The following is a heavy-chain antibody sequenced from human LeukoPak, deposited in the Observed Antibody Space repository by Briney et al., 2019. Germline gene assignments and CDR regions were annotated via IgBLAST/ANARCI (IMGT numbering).Heavy chain of an antibody. V-gene: IGHV1-2*07. D-gene: IGHD4-23*01. J-gene: IGHJ4*02. CDR1: GYTFRGFY. CDR2: INPSSGDT. Sequence: ASVKVSCKASGYTFRGFYLHWVRQAPGQGLEWLGWINPSSGDTNLAPEFQGRVTMTRDTSLTTAYMELRSLRSDDTALYYCARVQDGNFDYYFDYWGQGSLVTVSS. CDR3: ARVQDGNFDYYFDY.